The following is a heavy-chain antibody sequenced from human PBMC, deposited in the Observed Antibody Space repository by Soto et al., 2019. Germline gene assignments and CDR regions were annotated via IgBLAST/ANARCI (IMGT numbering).Heavy chain of an antibody. CDR1: GYTFTSYA. D-gene: IGHD6-13*01. Sequence: ASVKVSCKASGYTFTSYAMHWVRQAPGQRLEWMGWINVGNGNTKYSQKFQGRVTITRDTSASTAYMELSSLRSEDTAVYYCARGQGAAAGHSNFDYWGQGALVTVSS. CDR3: ARGQGAAAGHSNFDY. CDR2: INVGNGNT. J-gene: IGHJ4*02. V-gene: IGHV1-3*01.